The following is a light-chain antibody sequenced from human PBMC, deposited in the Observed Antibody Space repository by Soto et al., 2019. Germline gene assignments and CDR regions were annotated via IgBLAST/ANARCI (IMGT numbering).Light chain of an antibody. J-gene: IGKJ4*01. Sequence: IVLTQSPGTLSLSPGERATLSCRASQSVSSSYLAWYQQKPGQAPRLLIYGASSRATGIPDRFSGSGSGTDFTLTISRLEPEDFAVYYCQQYGSSPLTCGGGTNVEIK. CDR2: GAS. CDR3: QQYGSSPLT. CDR1: QSVSSSY. V-gene: IGKV3-20*01.